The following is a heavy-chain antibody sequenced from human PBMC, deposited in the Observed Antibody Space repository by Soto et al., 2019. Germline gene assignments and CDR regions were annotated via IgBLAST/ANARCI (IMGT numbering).Heavy chain of an antibody. J-gene: IGHJ6*02. V-gene: IGHV3-33*01. CDR2: IWYDGSNK. CDR3: ARGMGEYSSFDPEYYYGMDV. CDR1: GFTFSSYG. Sequence: GGSLRLSCAASGFTFSSYGMHWVRQAPGKGLEWVAVIWYDGSNKYYADSVKGRFTISRDNSKNTLYLQMNSLRAEDTAVYYCARGMGEYSSFDPEYYYGMDVWGQGTTVTVSS. D-gene: IGHD6-6*01.